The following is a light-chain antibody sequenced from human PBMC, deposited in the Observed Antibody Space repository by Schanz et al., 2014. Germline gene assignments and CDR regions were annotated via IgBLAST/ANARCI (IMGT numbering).Light chain of an antibody. V-gene: IGLV2-11*01. Sequence: QSALTQTSSVSGSPGQSVTISCTGTSSDVGGYNYVSWYQLHPGKAPKLLIYDVTKRPSGVPDRFSGSKSGNTASLTISGLQAEDEADYYCCSYAGSYTWVFGGGTKLTVL. CDR3: CSYAGSYTWV. CDR1: SSDVGGYNY. J-gene: IGLJ3*02. CDR2: DVT.